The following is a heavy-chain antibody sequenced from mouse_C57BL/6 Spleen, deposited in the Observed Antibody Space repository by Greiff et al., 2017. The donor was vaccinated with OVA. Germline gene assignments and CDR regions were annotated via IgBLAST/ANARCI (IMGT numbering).Heavy chain of an antibody. CDR3: ARSLDSSGPAWFAY. CDR2: IYPGSGST. Sequence: QVQLQQSGAELVKPGASVKMSCKASGYTFTSYWITWVKQRPGQGLEWIGDIYPGSGSTNYNEKFKSKATLTVDTSSSTVYMQLSSLTSEDSAVYYCARSLDSSGPAWFAYWGQGTLVTVSA. J-gene: IGHJ3*01. D-gene: IGHD3-2*02. CDR1: GYTFTSYW. V-gene: IGHV1-55*01.